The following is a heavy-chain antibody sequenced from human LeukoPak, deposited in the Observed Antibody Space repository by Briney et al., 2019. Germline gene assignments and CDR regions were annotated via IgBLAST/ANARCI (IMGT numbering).Heavy chain of an antibody. V-gene: IGHV3-33*01. CDR3: ARVSHGQLVSGGFDY. D-gene: IGHD6-6*01. CDR2: IWYDGSNK. CDR1: GFTFSSYG. Sequence: GGSLRLSCAASGFTFSSYGMHWVRQAPGKGLEWVAVIWYDGSNKYYADSVKGRFTISRDNSKNTLYLQMNSLRAEDTAVYYCARVSHGQLVSGGFDYWGQGTLVTVSS. J-gene: IGHJ4*02.